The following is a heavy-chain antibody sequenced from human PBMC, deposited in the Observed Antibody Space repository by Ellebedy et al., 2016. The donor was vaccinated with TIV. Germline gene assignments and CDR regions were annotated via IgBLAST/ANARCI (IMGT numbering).Heavy chain of an antibody. CDR3: ARGHASGNVKDAFDI. CDR1: GFTFSDCS. J-gene: IGHJ3*02. Sequence: GESLKISCVASGFTFSDCSMHWVRQAPGTALDWVSLVTTNGTTTIYADSVKGRFTISRDNAKNTVYLQMDSLRAEDTAVYYCARGHASGNVKDAFDIWGKGTTVTVSS. V-gene: IGHV3-74*01. CDR2: VTTNGTTT. D-gene: IGHD3-3*01.